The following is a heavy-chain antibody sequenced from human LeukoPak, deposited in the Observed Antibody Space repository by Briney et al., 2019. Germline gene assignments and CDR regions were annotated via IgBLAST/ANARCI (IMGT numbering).Heavy chain of an antibody. J-gene: IGHJ6*03. V-gene: IGHV3-30*02. D-gene: IGHD1-7*01. CDR1: GFFFSSYG. Sequence: PGGSLRLSCAASGFFFSSYGMHWVRQAPGKGLEWVAFIRYDGSNKYYADSVKGRFTVSRDNSKNTLYLQMNSLRPEDTAVYYCARERTGTTPLRYYYYMDVWGKGTTVTVSS. CDR3: ARERTGTTPLRYYYYMDV. CDR2: IRYDGSNK.